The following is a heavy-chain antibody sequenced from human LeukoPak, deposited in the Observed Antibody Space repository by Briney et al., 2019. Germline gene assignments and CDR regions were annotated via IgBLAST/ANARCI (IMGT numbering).Heavy chain of an antibody. CDR2: VILDGSFT. J-gene: IGHJ4*02. Sequence: GGSLRLSCAASGFTFRSYWMHWVRQAPGKGLEWVSRVILDGSFTNYADSVKGRFTISRDNAKNTLYLQMSSLRAEDTAVYFCVRGGDDFNFDYWGQGSLVTVSS. V-gene: IGHV3-74*01. CDR1: GFTFRSYW. D-gene: IGHD5-24*01. CDR3: VRGGDDFNFDY.